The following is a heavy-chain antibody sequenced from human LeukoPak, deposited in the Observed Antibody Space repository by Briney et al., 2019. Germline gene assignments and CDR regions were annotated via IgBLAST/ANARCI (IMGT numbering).Heavy chain of an antibody. D-gene: IGHD6-13*01. CDR2: ISGSGGST. V-gene: IGHV3-23*01. CDR1: GFIFSTYS. J-gene: IGHJ4*02. CDR3: AKLIAAALSGDY. Sequence: PGGSLRLSCAASGFIFSTYSMSWVRQAPGKGLEWVSGISGSGGSTYYADSVKGRFTISRDNSKNTLYLQMNSLRAEDTAVYYCAKLIAAALSGDYWGQGTLVTVSS.